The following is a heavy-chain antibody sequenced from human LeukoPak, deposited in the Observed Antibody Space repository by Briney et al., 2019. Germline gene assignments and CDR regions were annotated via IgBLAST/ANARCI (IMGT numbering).Heavy chain of an antibody. V-gene: IGHV3-49*04. J-gene: IGHJ4*02. D-gene: IGHD2-15*01. CDR3: ATECSGGTCAEDY. Sequence: PGGSLRLSCTASGFTFGDYAMSWVRQAPGKGLEWVGFIRSKAYGGTTEYAASVKGRFTISRDDSKSIAYLQMNSLRAEDTAVYYCATECSGGTCAEDYWGQGTLVTVSS. CDR1: GFTFGDYA. CDR2: IRSKAYGGTT.